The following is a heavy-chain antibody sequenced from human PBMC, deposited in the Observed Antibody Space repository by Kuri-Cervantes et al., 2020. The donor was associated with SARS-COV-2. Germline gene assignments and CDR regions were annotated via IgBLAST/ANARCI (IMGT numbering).Heavy chain of an antibody. D-gene: IGHD3-3*01. Sequence: SGPTLVKPTQALTLTCTFSGFSLSTSGMCVSWIRQPPGKGLEWIGYIYYSGSTNYNPSLKSRVTISVDTSKNQFSLKLSSVTAADTAVYYCARVQPLTIFGVVIIDAFDIWGQGTMVTVSS. V-gene: IGHV4-61*08. CDR1: GFSLSTSGMC. J-gene: IGHJ3*02. CDR3: ARVQPLTIFGVVIIDAFDI. CDR2: IYYSGST.